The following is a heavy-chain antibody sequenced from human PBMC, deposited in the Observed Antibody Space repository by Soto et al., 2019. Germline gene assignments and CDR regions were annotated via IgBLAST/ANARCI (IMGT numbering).Heavy chain of an antibody. CDR2: IIPIVGTA. J-gene: IGHJ5*02. D-gene: IGHD5-12*01. CDR3: ARKVATIMGWFDP. Sequence: QVQLVQSGAEVKKPGSSVKVSCKASGGTFSSYAISWVRQAPGQGLEWMGGIIPIVGTANYAQKFQGRVTITADESTSTAYKELSSLRSEDTAVYYCARKVATIMGWFDPWGQGTLVTVSS. V-gene: IGHV1-69*12. CDR1: GGTFSSYA.